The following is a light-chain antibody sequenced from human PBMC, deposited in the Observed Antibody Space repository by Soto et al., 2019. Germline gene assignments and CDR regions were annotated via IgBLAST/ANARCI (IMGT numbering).Light chain of an antibody. CDR3: LQDYNYPRT. CDR2: GAT. CDR1: QDIRTE. V-gene: IGKV1-6*01. Sequence: ALQMTQSPSSLSASVGDRVTITCRASQDIRTELGWYQQKPGKAPKLLIYGATTLQSGVPARFSGSGSGTDCTLTISGLQPEDCATYYGLQDYNYPRTFGQGTKV. J-gene: IGKJ1*01.